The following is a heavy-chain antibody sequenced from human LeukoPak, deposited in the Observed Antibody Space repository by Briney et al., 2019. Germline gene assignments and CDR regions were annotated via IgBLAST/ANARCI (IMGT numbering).Heavy chain of an antibody. J-gene: IGHJ5*02. CDR1: GGSISSSRYY. D-gene: IGHD3-10*01. CDR3: ARGGYYGSGNDFRFDP. CDR2: IYYSGST. Sequence: SETLSLTCTVSGGSISSSRYYWGWSRQPPGMGLEWIGSIYYSGSTYYNPSLKSRVTTSVDTSKNQFSLKLSSVTAADTAVYYCARGGYYGSGNDFRFDPWGQGTLVTVSS. V-gene: IGHV4-39*07.